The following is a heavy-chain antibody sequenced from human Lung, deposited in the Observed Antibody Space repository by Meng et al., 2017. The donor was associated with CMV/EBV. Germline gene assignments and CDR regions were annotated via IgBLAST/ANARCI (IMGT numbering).Heavy chain of an antibody. CDR1: GFTFKTYT. J-gene: IGHJ6*02. V-gene: IGHV3-48*02. CDR2: ISSSSNSI. Sequence: GESXKISCAASGFTFKTYTMNWVRQAPGKGLEWVSYISSSSNSIYYAVSVKGRFTISRENVKNSLYLQMNSLSDEETAVYYCARGPNDSRGYPSPNYFYYGLDFXGQGXTVTVSS. D-gene: IGHD3-22*01. CDR3: ARGPNDSRGYPSPNYFYYGLDF.